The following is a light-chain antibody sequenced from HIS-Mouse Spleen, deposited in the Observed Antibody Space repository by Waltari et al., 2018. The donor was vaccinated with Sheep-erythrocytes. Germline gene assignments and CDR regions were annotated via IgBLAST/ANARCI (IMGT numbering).Light chain of an antibody. CDR2: GVS. V-gene: IGLV2-11*02. CDR1: SSDVGGYNY. J-gene: IGLJ1*01. CDR3: CSYAGSYNHV. Sequence: QSALTQPRSVSGSPGQSVTISCTGTSSDVGGYNYVSWNQQHPGKAPKRMIYGVSRRPSGVPDRFSGSKSGNTASLTISVLQAEDEADYYCCSYAGSYNHVFATGTKVTVL.